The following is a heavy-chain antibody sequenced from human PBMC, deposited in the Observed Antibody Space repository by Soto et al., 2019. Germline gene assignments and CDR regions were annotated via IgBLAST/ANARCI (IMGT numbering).Heavy chain of an antibody. CDR2: TYYRSKWYN. Sequence: SQTLSLPCGISGDSVSSNSAAWNWLRQSPSRGPEWLGRTYYRSKWYNDYAVSVESRITINPDTSKNHFSLQLNFVTPEDTAVYFCARGEQYSGRIFDYWGQGTLVTVSS. J-gene: IGHJ4*02. D-gene: IGHD1-26*01. CDR3: ARGEQYSGRIFDY. V-gene: IGHV6-1*01. CDR1: GDSVSSNSAA.